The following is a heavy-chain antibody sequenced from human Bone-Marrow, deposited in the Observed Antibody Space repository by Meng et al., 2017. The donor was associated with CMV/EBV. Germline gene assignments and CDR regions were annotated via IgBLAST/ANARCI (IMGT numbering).Heavy chain of an antibody. CDR1: GLTLRNAW. Sequence: RLSCAASGLTLRNAWMNWVRQVPGKGLEWVGRIETKARGATTDYAAAVKGRFVVSRDDSQNILFLQMNSLITEDTALYYCTTVRFDTWGQGTLVTVSS. CDR2: IETKARGATT. V-gene: IGHV3-15*04. CDR3: TTVRFDT. J-gene: IGHJ5*02.